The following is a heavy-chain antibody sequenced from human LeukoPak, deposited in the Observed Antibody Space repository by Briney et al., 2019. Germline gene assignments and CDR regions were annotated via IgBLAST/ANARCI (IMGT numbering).Heavy chain of an antibody. Sequence: GGSLRLSCAASGFTFSSYSMNWVRQAPGKGLEWVSSISSSSSYIYYADSVKGRFTISRDNAKNSLYLQMNSLRAEDTAVYYLGRVSKNSMGLFDYGAQGPLVTVSS. CDR1: GFTFSSYS. CDR2: ISSSSSYI. CDR3: GRVSKNSMGLFDY. D-gene: IGHD4-11*01. V-gene: IGHV3-21*01. J-gene: IGHJ4*02.